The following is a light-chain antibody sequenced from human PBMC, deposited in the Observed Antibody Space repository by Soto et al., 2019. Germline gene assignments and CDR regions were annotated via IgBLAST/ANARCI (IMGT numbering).Light chain of an antibody. CDR1: SSDVGGYDY. Sequence: QSALTQPASVSGSPGQSITISCTGTSSDVGGYDYVSWYQQHPGKAPKLMIYGVSNRPSGASDRFSGSKSGNTASLTISGLQAEDEADYYCSSYTSSSAPVFGGGTKLTVL. CDR2: GVS. CDR3: SSYTSSSAPV. V-gene: IGLV2-14*01. J-gene: IGLJ2*01.